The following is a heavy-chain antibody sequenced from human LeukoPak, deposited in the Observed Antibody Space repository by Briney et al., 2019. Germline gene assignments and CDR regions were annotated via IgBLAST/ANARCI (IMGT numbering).Heavy chain of an antibody. CDR2: ISIDGLHT. Sequence: GGTLRLSCAASGFTFSSYTMNWVRQPPATGLERVSYISIDGLHTYYTDSVKDRFPTSRDNVNNTLFLQKNSLIAENAAIYYFAGEGPTNYGFDPWGQGTLVTVSS. CDR1: GFTFSSYT. CDR3: AGEGPTNYGFDP. V-gene: IGHV3-21*01. D-gene: IGHD4/OR15-4a*01. J-gene: IGHJ5*02.